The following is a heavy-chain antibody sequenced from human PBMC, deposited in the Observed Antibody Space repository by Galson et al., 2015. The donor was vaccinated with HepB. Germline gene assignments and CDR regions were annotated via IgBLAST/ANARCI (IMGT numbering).Heavy chain of an antibody. Sequence: SLRLSCAASGLIFSEYSMHWVRQAPGKGLEWVAVVSYDGSNKNYADPVKGRFTISRDNSKNTLFLQMKSLRGEDTAVHYCAQDKRSISARHVSYYYYGMDVWGQGTTVTVSS. J-gene: IGHJ6*02. V-gene: IGHV3-30*18. CDR1: GLIFSEYS. CDR3: AQDKRSISARHVSYYYYGMDV. CDR2: VSYDGSNK. D-gene: IGHD6-6*01.